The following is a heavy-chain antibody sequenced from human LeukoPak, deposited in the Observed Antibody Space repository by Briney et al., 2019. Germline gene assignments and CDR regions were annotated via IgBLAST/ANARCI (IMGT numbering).Heavy chain of an antibody. CDR1: GGSISSGDYY. J-gene: IGHJ4*02. V-gene: IGHV4-30-4*01. CDR2: IYYSGST. D-gene: IGHD5-24*01. CDR3: ARGDMAERSFDY. Sequence: SSQTLSLTCTVSGGSISSGDYYWSWIRQPPGKGLEWIGYIYYSGSTYYNPSLKSRVTLSVDASKKQFSLKLRSVTVADTAVYYCARGDMAERSFDYWGQGTLVTVSS.